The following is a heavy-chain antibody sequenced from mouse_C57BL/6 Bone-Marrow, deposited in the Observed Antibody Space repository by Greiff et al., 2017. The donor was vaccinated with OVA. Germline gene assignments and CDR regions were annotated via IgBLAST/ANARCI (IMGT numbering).Heavy chain of an antibody. CDR3: ARRAQGSSYWRYAMDY. V-gene: IGHV8-12*01. D-gene: IGHD1-1*01. CDR2: IYWDADK. Sequence: QVTLKESGPGILQSSQTLSLTCSFSVFSLRTSGLGVRWIRQPSGKGLEWLAHIYWDADKRYKPSLKSRLTLSKDTSRNQVFLKITSVDTSDTATYFCARRAQGSSYWRYAMDYWGQGTSVTVSS. J-gene: IGHJ4*01. CDR1: VFSLRTSGLG.